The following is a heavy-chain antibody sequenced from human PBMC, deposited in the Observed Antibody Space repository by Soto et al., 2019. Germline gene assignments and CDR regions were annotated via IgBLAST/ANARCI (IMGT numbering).Heavy chain of an antibody. D-gene: IGHD3-3*01. Sequence: QVHLQQWGAGLLKPSETLSLTCALYGGSFDGYYWSWVRQSPGKGLEWIGEIHHSGRTKYNPSLRSRVSLSVDTSTKHFFLRLISVTAADRGVYYCAIGVESWSGYLFWGQGTPVTVSS. CDR1: GGSFDGYY. V-gene: IGHV4-34*01. CDR2: IHHSGRT. CDR3: AIGVESWSGYLF. J-gene: IGHJ4*02.